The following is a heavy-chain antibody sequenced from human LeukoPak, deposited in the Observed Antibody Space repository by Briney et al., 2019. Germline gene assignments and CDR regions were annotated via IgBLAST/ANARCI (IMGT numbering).Heavy chain of an antibody. Sequence: GGSLRLSCAASGFTFSSYGMHWVRQAPGKGLEWVAVISYDGSNKYYADSVKGRFTISRDNSKNTLYLQMNSLRAEDTVVCYCAKDRDSSGWYPDNFGYWGQGTLVTVSS. CDR1: GFTFSSYG. CDR2: ISYDGSNK. V-gene: IGHV3-30*18. CDR3: AKDRDSSGWYPDNFGY. D-gene: IGHD6-19*01. J-gene: IGHJ4*02.